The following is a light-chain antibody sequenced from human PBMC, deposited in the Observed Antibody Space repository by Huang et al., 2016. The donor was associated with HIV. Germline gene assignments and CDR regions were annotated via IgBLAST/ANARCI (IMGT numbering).Light chain of an antibody. Sequence: ETVMTQSPAILSVSPGESATLSCRASQSVKSNLAGYQQKPGQPPRLLICAASTRATGVPPRFSGSGSETEFTLTISDLQSEDFALYYCQHYNNWPPRYTFGQGTKLDIK. CDR2: AAS. V-gene: IGKV3-15*01. J-gene: IGKJ2*01. CDR3: QHYNNWPPRYT. CDR1: QSVKSN.